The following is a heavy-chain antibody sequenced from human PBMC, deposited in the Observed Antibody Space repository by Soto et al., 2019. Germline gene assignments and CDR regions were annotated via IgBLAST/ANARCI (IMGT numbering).Heavy chain of an antibody. CDR3: VRDQIVVVTAIPESDWFDP. J-gene: IGHJ5*02. Sequence: ASVKVSCKASGYTFTSYGISWVRQAPGQGLEWMGWISAYNGNTNYAQKLQGRVTMTTDTSTSTAYMELRSLRSDDTAVYYCVRDQIVVVTAIPESDWFDPWGQGTLVTVSS. D-gene: IGHD2-21*02. V-gene: IGHV1-18*04. CDR2: ISAYNGNT. CDR1: GYTFTSYG.